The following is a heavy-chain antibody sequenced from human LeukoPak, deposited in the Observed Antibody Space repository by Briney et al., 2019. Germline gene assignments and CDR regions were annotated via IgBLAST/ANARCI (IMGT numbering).Heavy chain of an antibody. CDR2: IIPIFGTA. Sequence: ASVKVSCKASGGTFSSYAISWVRQAPGQGLEWMGGIIPIFGTANYAQKFQGRVTITTYESTSTAYMELSSLRSEDTAVYYCARPAGALWVADKDHYHMDVWGKGTTVTVSS. CDR3: ARPAGALWVADKDHYHMDV. V-gene: IGHV1-69*05. D-gene: IGHD2-15*01. CDR1: GGTFSSYA. J-gene: IGHJ6*03.